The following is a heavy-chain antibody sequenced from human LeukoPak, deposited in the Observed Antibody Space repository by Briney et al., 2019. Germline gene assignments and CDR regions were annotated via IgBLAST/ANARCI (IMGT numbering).Heavy chain of an antibody. CDR1: GFTFSSYS. CDR3: ARVVVTLDFDY. CDR2: INSDGSST. J-gene: IGHJ4*02. D-gene: IGHD4-23*01. Sequence: PGGSLRLSCAASGFTFSSYSMNWVRQAPGKGLVWVSRINSDGSSTSYADSVKGRFTISRDNAKNTLYLQMNSLRAEDTAVYYCARVVVTLDFDYWGQGTLVTVSS. V-gene: IGHV3-74*01.